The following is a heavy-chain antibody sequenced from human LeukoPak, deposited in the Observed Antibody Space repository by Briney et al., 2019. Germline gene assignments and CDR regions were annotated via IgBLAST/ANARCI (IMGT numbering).Heavy chain of an antibody. D-gene: IGHD5-12*01. V-gene: IGHV1-18*01. CDR3: ASSGGIVAMIGGYYYGMDV. CDR2: ISAHSGDT. Sequence: ASVKVSCKASGYTFTTYGITWVRQAPGQGLEWMGWISAHSGDTNYAQNLQGRVTMTTDTSTRTAYMELRSLPSDDTAVYYCASSGGIVAMIGGYYYGMDVWGQGTTVTVSS. CDR1: GYTFTTYG. J-gene: IGHJ6*02.